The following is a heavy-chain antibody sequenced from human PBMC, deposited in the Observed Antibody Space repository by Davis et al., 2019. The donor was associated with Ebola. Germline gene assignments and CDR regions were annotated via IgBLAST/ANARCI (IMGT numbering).Heavy chain of an antibody. CDR3: ARAIVAGNWFDP. CDR1: GYTFTSYG. D-gene: IGHD5-12*01. V-gene: IGHV1-18*04. Sequence: ASVKVSCKASGYTFTSYGITWVRQAPGQGLEWMGWINPHYGNTNYAQNVQGRVTMTTDTSTSTAYMEVGILRSDDTAVYYCARAIVAGNWFDPWGQGTLVTVSS. CDR2: INPHYGNT. J-gene: IGHJ5*02.